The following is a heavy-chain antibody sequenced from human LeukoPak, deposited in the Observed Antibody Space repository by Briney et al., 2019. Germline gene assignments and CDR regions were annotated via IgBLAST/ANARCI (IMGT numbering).Heavy chain of an antibody. CDR1: GYTLTELS. CDR2: FDPEDGET. CDR3: ATGKYGSGSYFDC. D-gene: IGHD3-10*01. Sequence: ASVKVSCKVSGYTLTELSMHWVRQAPGEGLEWMGGFDPEDGETIYAQKFQGRVTMTEDTSTDTAYMELSSLRSEDTAVYYCATGKYGSGSYFDCWGQGTLVTVS. V-gene: IGHV1-24*01. J-gene: IGHJ4*02.